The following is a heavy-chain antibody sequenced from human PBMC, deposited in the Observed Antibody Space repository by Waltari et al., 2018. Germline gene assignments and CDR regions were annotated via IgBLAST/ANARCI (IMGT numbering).Heavy chain of an antibody. D-gene: IGHD6-19*01. CDR2: IYYSGRT. V-gene: IGHV4-59*01. Sequence: QVQLQESGPGLVKPSETLSLTCTVSGGSISSYYWSWIRQPPGKGLEWIGYIYYSGRTNDNPSLRSGVTRSVDTSKNQFSLKLSSVTAADTAVYYCARGGLAPPDYWGQGTLVTVSS. CDR3: ARGGLAPPDY. CDR1: GGSISSYY. J-gene: IGHJ4*02.